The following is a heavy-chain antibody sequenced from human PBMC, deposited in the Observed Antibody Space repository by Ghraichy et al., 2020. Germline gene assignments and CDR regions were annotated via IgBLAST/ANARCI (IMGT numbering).Heavy chain of an antibody. CDR1: GYSFITYD. CDR2: ISGYTGKT. Sequence: SCKTSGYSFITYDISWVRQAPGQGLEWMGWISGYTGKTKYAQKLQGRVTMTTDTSTKTAYMELRSLRSDDTAVYYCARDLYSGSYHDYWGQGTLVTVSS. J-gene: IGHJ4*02. CDR3: ARDLYSGSYHDY. D-gene: IGHD1-26*01. V-gene: IGHV1-18*01.